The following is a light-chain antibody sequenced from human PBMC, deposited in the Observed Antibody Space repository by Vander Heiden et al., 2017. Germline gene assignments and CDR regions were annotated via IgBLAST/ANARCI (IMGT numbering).Light chain of an antibody. CDR2: DAS. V-gene: IGKV1-33*01. CDR3: KQDDYLPHT. J-gene: IGKJ5*01. CDR1: LDITNY. Sequence: DIQMTQSPSSLSASVGDKITITCQASLDITNYLNWYQQKPGKAPKLLIYDASNVETGVPSTVSGSGAGTHFTFTISSLQTEDFATYYCKQDDYLPHTFGQGTRLEIK.